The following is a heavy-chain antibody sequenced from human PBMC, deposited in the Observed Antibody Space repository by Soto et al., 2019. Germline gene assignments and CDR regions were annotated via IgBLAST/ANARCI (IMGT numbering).Heavy chain of an antibody. V-gene: IGHV3-30-3*01. CDR2: ISYDGNIK. D-gene: IGHD3-10*01. J-gene: IGHJ4*02. CDR3: AREWSTSGDLDY. Sequence: VAVISYDGNIKYYADSVRGRFTISRDNSKNTLYLQMNSLRPEDTAVYYCAREWSTSGDLDYWGQGTLVIVSS.